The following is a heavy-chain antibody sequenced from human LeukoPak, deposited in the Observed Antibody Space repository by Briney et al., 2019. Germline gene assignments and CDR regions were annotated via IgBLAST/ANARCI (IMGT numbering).Heavy chain of an antibody. D-gene: IGHD3-10*01. J-gene: IGHJ4*02. CDR1: GYTFTGYY. Sequence: GASVKVSCKASGYTFTGYYMHWVRQAPGQGLEWMGWINPSSGGTNYAQKFQGRVTMTRDTSISTAYMELSRLRSDDTAVYYCARGYGSGSYPYWGQGTLVTVSS. CDR2: INPSSGGT. CDR3: ARGYGSGSYPY. V-gene: IGHV1-2*02.